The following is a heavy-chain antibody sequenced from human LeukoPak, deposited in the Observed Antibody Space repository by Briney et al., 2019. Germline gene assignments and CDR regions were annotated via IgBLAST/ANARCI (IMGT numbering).Heavy chain of an antibody. Sequence: PSETLSLTCAVSGGSISSGGYSWSWIRQPPGKGLEWIGEINHSGSTNYNPSLKSRVTISVDTSKNQFSLKLSSVTAADTAVYYCARGAGGNPRLPLYWGQGTLVTVSS. CDR2: INHSGST. D-gene: IGHD4-23*01. J-gene: IGHJ4*02. V-gene: IGHV4-30-2*01. CDR3: ARGAGGNPRLPLY. CDR1: GGSISSGGYS.